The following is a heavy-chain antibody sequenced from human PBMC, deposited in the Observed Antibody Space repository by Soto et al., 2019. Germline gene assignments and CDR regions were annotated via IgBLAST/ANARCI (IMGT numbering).Heavy chain of an antibody. Sequence: QVQLVQSGAEVKKPGASVKVSCKASGYTFTSYDINWVRQATGQGLEWMGWMNPNSGNTGYAQKFQGRVTMTRNTSRSTAYKELSSLRSEDTAVYYCARSLDILTGYSMGGWGQGTLVTVSS. CDR2: MNPNSGNT. V-gene: IGHV1-8*01. CDR1: GYTFTSYD. CDR3: ARSLDILTGYSMGG. J-gene: IGHJ4*02. D-gene: IGHD3-9*01.